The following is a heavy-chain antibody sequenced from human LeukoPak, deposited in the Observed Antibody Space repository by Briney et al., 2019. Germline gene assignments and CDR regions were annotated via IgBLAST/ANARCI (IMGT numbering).Heavy chain of an antibody. J-gene: IGHJ6*02. CDR1: GGSISSSSYY. V-gene: IGHV4-39*02. D-gene: IGHD5-18*01. Sequence: ASETLSLTCTVSGGSISSSSYYWGWIRQPPGKGLEWIGNIYYSGSSYYNPSLKSRVTISVDTSKNQFSLKLRSVTAADTAMYYCARDEVDTAMVRYGMDVWGQGTTVTVSS. CDR3: ARDEVDTAMVRYGMDV. CDR2: IYYSGSS.